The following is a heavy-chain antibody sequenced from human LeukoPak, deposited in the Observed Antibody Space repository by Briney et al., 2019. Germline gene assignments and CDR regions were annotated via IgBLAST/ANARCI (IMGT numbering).Heavy chain of an antibody. CDR3: ARNQAGARNHWAMDI. CDR1: GYSISSSNW. J-gene: IGHJ3*02. D-gene: IGHD1-14*01. CDR2: IYYSGSA. V-gene: IGHV4-28*01. Sequence: PSDTLSLTCAVSGYSISSSNWWGWFRQPPGKGLEWIGYIYYSGSAYYNTSLNSRITMSVDTSKNQFPLKLSSVTAVDTAVYYCARNQAGARNHWAMDIWGQGTMVIVSS.